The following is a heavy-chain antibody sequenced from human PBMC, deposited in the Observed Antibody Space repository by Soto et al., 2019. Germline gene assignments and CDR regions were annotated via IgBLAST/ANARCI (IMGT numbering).Heavy chain of an antibody. Sequence: GASVKVSCKASGYTFTGYYMHWVRQAPGQGPEWMGWINPNSGGTNYAQKFQGRVTMTRDTSISTAYMELSRLRSDDTAVYYCASPQLEHGSYYYYGMDVWGQGTTVTVSS. J-gene: IGHJ6*02. D-gene: IGHD1-1*01. CDR1: GYTFTGYY. V-gene: IGHV1-2*02. CDR3: ASPQLEHGSYYYYGMDV. CDR2: INPNSGGT.